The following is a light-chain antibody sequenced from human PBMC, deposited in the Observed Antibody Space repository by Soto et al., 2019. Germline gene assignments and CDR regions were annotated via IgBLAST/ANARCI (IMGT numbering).Light chain of an antibody. CDR2: AAS. Sequence: IQMAQSPSSLSSSVLDRVAITGRASQSISSYLNWYQQKPGKAPKFLIYAASSLQSGVPSRFSGSGSGTDFTLTISSLQPEDFATYYCQQSYSTPITFGQGTRLEIK. CDR3: QQSYSTPIT. CDR1: QSISSY. V-gene: IGKV1-39*01. J-gene: IGKJ5*01.